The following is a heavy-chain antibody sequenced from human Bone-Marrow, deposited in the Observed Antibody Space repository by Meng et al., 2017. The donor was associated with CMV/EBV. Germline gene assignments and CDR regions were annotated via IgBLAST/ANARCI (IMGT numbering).Heavy chain of an antibody. V-gene: IGHV4-39*07. J-gene: IGHJ4*02. CDR3: ARGWELAPFDY. Sequence: SETLSLTCTVSGGSISSSSYYWGWIRRPPGKGLEWIGSIYYSGSTYYNPSLKSRVTISVDTSKNQFSLKLSSVTAADTAVYYCARGWELAPFDYWGQGTLVTVSS. D-gene: IGHD1-26*01. CDR2: IYYSGST. CDR1: GGSISSSSYY.